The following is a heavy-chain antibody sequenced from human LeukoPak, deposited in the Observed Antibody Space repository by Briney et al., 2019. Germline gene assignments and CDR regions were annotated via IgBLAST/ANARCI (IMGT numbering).Heavy chain of an antibody. CDR1: GGSISSYYW. CDR2: IDWDDDK. D-gene: IGHD1-26*01. CDR3: ARINVGTTRVFDY. V-gene: IGHV2-70*18. Sequence: TLSLTCTVSGGSISSYYWSWIRQPPGKALEWLAHIDWDDDKYYSTSLKTRLTISKDTSKNQVVLTMTNVDPVDTATYYCARINVGTTRVFDYWGQGTLVTVSS. J-gene: IGHJ4*02.